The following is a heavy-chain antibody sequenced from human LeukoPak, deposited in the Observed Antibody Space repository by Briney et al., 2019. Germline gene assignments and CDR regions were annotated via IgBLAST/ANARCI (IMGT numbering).Heavy chain of an antibody. V-gene: IGHV3-21*01. CDR3: ARVLVGVGSAYYWCCYF. CDR2: ISGSSTYI. Sequence: GGSLRLSCAASGFTFSTNSMSWVRQAPGKGLEWVSSISGSSTYINYAASVRGRFTISSDNNKNSLYLIMNSLTEEETAVYYCARVLVGVGSAYYWCCYFWGRGTLITVSS. J-gene: IGHJ2*01. D-gene: IGHD3-22*01. CDR1: GFTFSTNS.